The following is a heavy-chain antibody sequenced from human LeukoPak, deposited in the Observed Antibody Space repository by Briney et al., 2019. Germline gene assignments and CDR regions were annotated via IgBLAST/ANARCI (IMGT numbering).Heavy chain of an antibody. J-gene: IGHJ6*03. Sequence: GGSLRLSCAASGFTVGSTYMSWVRQAPGKGLEWVSVIYTGGGTYYADSVKGRFTISRDNSKNTLYLLMNSLRAEDTAVYYCAGRTSLARGVHYMDVWGKGTTVTVSS. CDR1: GFTVGSTY. V-gene: IGHV3-53*01. CDR3: AGRTSLARGVHYMDV. D-gene: IGHD3-10*01. CDR2: IYTGGGT.